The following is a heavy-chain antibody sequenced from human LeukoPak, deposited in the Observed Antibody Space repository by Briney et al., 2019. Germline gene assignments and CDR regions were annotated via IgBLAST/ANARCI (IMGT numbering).Heavy chain of an antibody. CDR2: IKPNSGGT. Sequence: ASVKVSCKASGYSFADYYMHWVRQAPGQGLEWMGWIKPNSGGTRSAQKFQGRVTMTRDTSISTAYMELSSLRYDDTAVYYCATNILVRDIINWFDPWGQGTLVTVSS. J-gene: IGHJ5*02. CDR1: GYSFADYY. CDR3: ATNILVRDIINWFDP. V-gene: IGHV1-2*02. D-gene: IGHD3-10*01.